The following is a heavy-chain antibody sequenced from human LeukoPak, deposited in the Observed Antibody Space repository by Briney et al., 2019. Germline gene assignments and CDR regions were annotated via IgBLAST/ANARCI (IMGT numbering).Heavy chain of an antibody. J-gene: IGHJ4*02. Sequence: GGSLRLSCAASGFTSGDYAMSWFRQAPGKGLECVGCIRTGAHGGRTEYAASVKGRFTISRDDSKNIAYLQMNSLKTEDTAVYYCSGLNDYDILTGLEYWGQGTLVTVSS. CDR3: SGLNDYDILTGLEY. CDR2: IRTGAHGGRT. CDR1: GFTSGDYA. V-gene: IGHV3-49*03. D-gene: IGHD3-9*01.